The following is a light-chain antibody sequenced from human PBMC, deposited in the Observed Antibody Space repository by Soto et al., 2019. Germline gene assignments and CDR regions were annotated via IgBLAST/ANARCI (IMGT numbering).Light chain of an antibody. CDR1: QGITSY. J-gene: IGKJ4*01. CDR3: QQLYSHPLT. V-gene: IGKV1-9*01. Sequence: IQLTQSPSSLSASVGDRVTITCRASQGITSYLAWYQQRPGKAPGLLIYSASTLQSGVPSRFSGSGYGTDFSPTISNLQPEDFATYYCQQLYSHPLTFGGGTKVEIK. CDR2: SAS.